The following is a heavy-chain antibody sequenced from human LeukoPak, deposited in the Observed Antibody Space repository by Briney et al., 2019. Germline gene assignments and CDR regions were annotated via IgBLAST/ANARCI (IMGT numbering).Heavy chain of an antibody. Sequence: GGSLRLSCAASGFTFIGYNMNWVRQAPGKGLEWVSSISSSSNYVYYADSVKGRYTISRDNAKNSLYMQMNSLRAEDTAVYYCARDRVKMDVWGKGTTVIVSS. CDR1: GFTFIGYN. CDR3: ARDRVKMDV. CDR2: ISSSSNYV. V-gene: IGHV3-21*01. J-gene: IGHJ6*04. D-gene: IGHD3-10*01.